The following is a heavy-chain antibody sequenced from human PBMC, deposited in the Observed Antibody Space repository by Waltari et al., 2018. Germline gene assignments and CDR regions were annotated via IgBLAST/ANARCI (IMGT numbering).Heavy chain of an antibody. Sequence: QVQLVQSGAEVKKPGASVTVSCKASGYTFTGYYMHWVRQDPGQGLEWMGRINPNRGGTNYAQKFQGRVTMTRNTSISTAYMELSRLRSDDTAVYYCARGRITMIGGGAFDIWGQGTMVTVSS. D-gene: IGHD3-22*01. CDR2: INPNRGGT. CDR3: ARGRITMIGGGAFDI. J-gene: IGHJ3*02. V-gene: IGHV1-2*06. CDR1: GYTFTGYY.